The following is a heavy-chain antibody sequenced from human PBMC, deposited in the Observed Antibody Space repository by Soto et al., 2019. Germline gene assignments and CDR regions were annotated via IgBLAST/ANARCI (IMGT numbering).Heavy chain of an antibody. D-gene: IGHD2-15*01. CDR3: ARGNCSGGSCYSVAFDI. CDR2: INHSGST. V-gene: IGHV4-34*01. Sequence: SETLSLTCAVYGGSFSGYYWSWIRQPPGKGLEWIGEINHSGSTNYNPSLKSRVAISVDTSKNQFSLKLSSVTAADTAVYYCARGNCSGGSCYSVAFDIWGQGTMVTVSS. CDR1: GGSFSGYY. J-gene: IGHJ3*02.